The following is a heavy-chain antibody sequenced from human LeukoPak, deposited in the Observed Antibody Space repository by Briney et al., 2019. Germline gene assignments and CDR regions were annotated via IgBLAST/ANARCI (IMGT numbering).Heavy chain of an antibody. J-gene: IGHJ3*02. Sequence: PGGSLRLSCVASGFTFSNYGMHWVRQAPGKGLEWVTFIRYDGGQTYYADSVKGRFTVSRDNSENTLYLQMNNLRAEDTSVYYCARDVYGSGSYYRGAFDIWGQGTMVTVSS. CDR1: GFTFSNYG. CDR2: IRYDGGQT. CDR3: ARDVYGSGSYYRGAFDI. D-gene: IGHD3-10*01. V-gene: IGHV3-30*02.